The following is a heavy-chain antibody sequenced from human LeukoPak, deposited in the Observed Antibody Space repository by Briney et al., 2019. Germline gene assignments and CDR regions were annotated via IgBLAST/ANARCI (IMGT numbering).Heavy chain of an antibody. CDR2: INHSGST. V-gene: IGHV4-34*01. CDR3: ARAFYGSGSYSHYYYYGMDV. CDR1: GGSFSGYY. J-gene: IGHJ6*02. Sequence: SETLSLTCAVYGGSFSGYYWSWIRQPPGKGLEWIGEINHSGSTNYNPSLKSRVIISVDTSKNQFSLKLSSVTAADTAVYYCARAFYGSGSYSHYYYYGMDVWGQGTTVTVSS. D-gene: IGHD3-10*01.